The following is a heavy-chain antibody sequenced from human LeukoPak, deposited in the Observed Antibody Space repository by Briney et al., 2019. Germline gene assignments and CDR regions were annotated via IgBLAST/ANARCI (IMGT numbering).Heavy chain of an antibody. D-gene: IGHD6-19*01. CDR3: ARDSTGWSVDY. CDR2: LTPNSGDT. V-gene: IGHV1-46*01. J-gene: IGHJ4*02. CDR1: GYTFTNYH. Sequence: GASVKVSCKASGYTFTNYHMHWVRQTPGQALEWMGILTPNSGDTTYAQKFQGRITMTRDTSTSTVYMELSSLRFEDTAVYHCARDSTGWSVDYWGQATLVTVPS.